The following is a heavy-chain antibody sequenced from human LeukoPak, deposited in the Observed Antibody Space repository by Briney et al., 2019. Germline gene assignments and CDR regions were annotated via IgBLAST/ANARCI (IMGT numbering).Heavy chain of an antibody. Sequence: PGGSLRLSCAASGLTFSSYSMNWVRQAPGKGLEWISSITSSSSYTFYADSVKGRFTISRDNAKNSLYLQMNSLRVEDTAINYCARDPYNGAYSEGYYYYYMDVWGKGTTVTVSS. CDR2: ITSSSSYT. D-gene: IGHD1-1*01. CDR1: GLTFSSYS. V-gene: IGHV3-21*01. J-gene: IGHJ6*03. CDR3: ARDPYNGAYSEGYYYYYMDV.